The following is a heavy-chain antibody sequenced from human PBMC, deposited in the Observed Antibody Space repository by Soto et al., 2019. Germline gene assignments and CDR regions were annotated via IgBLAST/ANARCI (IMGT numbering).Heavy chain of an antibody. Sequence: PGGSLRLSCAASGFTFDDYAMHWVRQAPGKGLEWVSGISWNSGSIGYADSVKGRFTISRDNAKNSLYLQMNSLRAEDTALYYCAKDMSHRDTAMTYFDYWGQGTLVTVSS. J-gene: IGHJ4*02. CDR3: AKDMSHRDTAMTYFDY. D-gene: IGHD5-18*01. V-gene: IGHV3-9*01. CDR1: GFTFDDYA. CDR2: ISWNSGSI.